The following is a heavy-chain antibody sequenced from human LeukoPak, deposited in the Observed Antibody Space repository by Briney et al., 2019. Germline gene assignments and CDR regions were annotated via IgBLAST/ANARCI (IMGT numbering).Heavy chain of an antibody. D-gene: IGHD6-13*01. CDR1: GFTFSSYA. V-gene: IGHV3-23*01. CDR3: AKAHIAAADYYYYYTDV. J-gene: IGHJ6*03. Sequence: GGSLRLSCAASGFTFSSYAMSWVRQAPGKGLEWVSAISGSGGSTYYADSVKGRFTISRDNSKNTLYLQMNSLRAEDTAVYYCAKAHIAAADYYYYYTDVWGKGTTVTVSS. CDR2: ISGSGGST.